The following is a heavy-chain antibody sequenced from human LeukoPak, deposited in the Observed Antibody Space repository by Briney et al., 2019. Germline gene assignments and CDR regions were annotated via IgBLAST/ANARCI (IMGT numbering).Heavy chain of an antibody. CDR3: AKGVYGGSSGGFYFDY. CDR1: GLTFSSSG. D-gene: IGHD1-26*01. Sequence: GGSLRLSCAASGLTFSSSGMHWVRQAPGKGLEWVAFIRYDETNKHYADSVKGRFTISRDNSKNTLYLQTNSLRSEDTAVYYCAKGVYGGSSGGFYFDYWGQGALVTVSS. J-gene: IGHJ4*02. V-gene: IGHV3-30*02. CDR2: IRYDETNK.